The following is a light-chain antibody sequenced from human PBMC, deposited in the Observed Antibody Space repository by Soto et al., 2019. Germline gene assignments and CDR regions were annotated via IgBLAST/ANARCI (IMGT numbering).Light chain of an antibody. CDR2: KAS. Sequence: DIQMTQSPSTLSASVRDRVTITCRASQTISGWLAWYQQKPGKAPKLLIYKASGLQSGVPSRFSGSASGTEFTLTISSLQPDDFATYYCQQYNTFPLTFGPRTKVDVK. V-gene: IGKV1-5*03. CDR1: QTISGW. CDR3: QQYNTFPLT. J-gene: IGKJ3*01.